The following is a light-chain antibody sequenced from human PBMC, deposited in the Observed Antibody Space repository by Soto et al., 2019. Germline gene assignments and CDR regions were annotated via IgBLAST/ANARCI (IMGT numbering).Light chain of an antibody. V-gene: IGLV1-47*01. CDR2: RNN. CDR1: SSNIGSNY. Sequence: QSVLTQPPSASGTPGQRVTISCSGSSSNIGSNYVYWYQQLPGTAPKLLIYRNNQRPSGVPDRFSGSKSGTSASLAISGLRSEDEADYYCAALDYSLYVVFGGVTKLTVL. CDR3: AALDYSLYVV. J-gene: IGLJ2*01.